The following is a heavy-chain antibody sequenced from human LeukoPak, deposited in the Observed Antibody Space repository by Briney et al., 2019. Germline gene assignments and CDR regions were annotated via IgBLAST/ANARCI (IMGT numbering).Heavy chain of an antibody. CDR2: ISGSGGTT. CDR1: GFIFFAYG. D-gene: IGHD5-24*01. Sequence: PGGSLRLSCAASGFIFFAYGMTWVRQAPGKGLEWVSSISGSGGTTYYADSVKGRFTISRDNSKNTLSLQMNSLRAEDTAVYYCAKDGGAYNYDYWGQGTLVTVSS. V-gene: IGHV3-23*01. J-gene: IGHJ4*02. CDR3: AKDGGAYNYDY.